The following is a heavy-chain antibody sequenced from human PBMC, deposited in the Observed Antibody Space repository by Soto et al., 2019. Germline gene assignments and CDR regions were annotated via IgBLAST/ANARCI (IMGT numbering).Heavy chain of an antibody. D-gene: IGHD4-17*01. CDR2: ISYDGSNK. CDR1: GFTFSSYG. V-gene: IGHV3-30*03. J-gene: IGHJ4*02. CDR3: AMPMTTDSY. Sequence: QVQLVESGGGVVQPGRSLRLSCAASGFTFSSYGMHWVRQAPGKGLEWVAVISYDGSNKYYADSVKGRFTISRDNSKNTLYLQMNSLRAKDTAVYYCAMPMTTDSYWGQGTLVTVSS.